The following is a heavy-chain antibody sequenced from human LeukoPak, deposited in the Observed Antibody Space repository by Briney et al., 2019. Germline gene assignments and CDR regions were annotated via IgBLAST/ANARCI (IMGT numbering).Heavy chain of an antibody. J-gene: IGHJ4*02. CDR1: GDSISGYY. V-gene: IGHV4-59*01. D-gene: IGHD4-17*01. CDR3: TRGTVTTYYFDC. CDR2: IHNSGTT. Sequence: SETLSLTCTVSGDSISGYYWSWIRQPPGKELEWIGYIHNSGTTNYNPSLKSRVTMSVNTSKNQFSLRLSSVTAADTAVYYCTRGTVTTYYFDCWGQGTLVPVSS.